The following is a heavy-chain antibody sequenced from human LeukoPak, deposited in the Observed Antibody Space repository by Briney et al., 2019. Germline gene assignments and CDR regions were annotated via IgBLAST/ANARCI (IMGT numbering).Heavy chain of an antibody. CDR3: ARMTSGSPGVDFDF. V-gene: IGHV1-8*01. D-gene: IGHD6-6*01. Sequence: ASVKVSCKASGYTFTSYDINWVRQATGQGLEWMGWMNPNSGDSGFAQMFEGRVTLTRDTSINTAYMEVNNLRSDDTAVYYCARMTSGSPGVDFDFWGQGTLVTVSS. CDR1: GYTFTSYD. J-gene: IGHJ4*02. CDR2: MNPNSGDS.